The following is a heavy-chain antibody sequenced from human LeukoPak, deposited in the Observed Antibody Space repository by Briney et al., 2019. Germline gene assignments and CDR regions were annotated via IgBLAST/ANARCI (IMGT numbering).Heavy chain of an antibody. Sequence: ASVKVSCKASGYTFSLYYMHWVRQAPGQGLEWMGWINPNSGGTNYAQKFRGRVTMTSDTSISNAYMELSRLRSDDTAVYYCARGGKMMITMVRGVLASRDAFDIWGQGTMVTVSS. D-gene: IGHD3-10*01. CDR1: GYTFSLYY. J-gene: IGHJ3*02. V-gene: IGHV1-2*02. CDR3: ARGGKMMITMVRGVLASRDAFDI. CDR2: INPNSGGT.